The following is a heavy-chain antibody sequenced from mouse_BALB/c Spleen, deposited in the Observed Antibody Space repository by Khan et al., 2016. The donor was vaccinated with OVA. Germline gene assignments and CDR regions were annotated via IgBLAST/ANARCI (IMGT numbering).Heavy chain of an antibody. CDR3: DRQGYAGYVDV. V-gene: IGHV2-6-1*01. CDR1: GFSLTSYG. J-gene: IGHJ1*03. Sequence: VQLQESGPGPVAPSQSLSITCTISGFSLTSYGVHWVRQPAGKGLEWLVVIWSDGRTTYNSAIKSRLSISKDNSNSQVFLKLNSLQTDDTAIYYCDRQGYAGYVDVGGTGTTVTVSS. CDR2: IWSDGRT. D-gene: IGHD3-2*02.